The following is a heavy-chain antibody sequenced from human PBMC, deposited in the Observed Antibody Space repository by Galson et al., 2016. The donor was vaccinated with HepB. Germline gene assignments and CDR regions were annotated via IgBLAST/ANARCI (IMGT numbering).Heavy chain of an antibody. CDR1: GFAFSDFY. V-gene: IGHV3-11*06. Sequence: SLRLSCAASGFAFSDFYMSWVRQAPGEGLEWVSYISNNSGNTTYADSVKGRFTFSRDNAKNSLFLQMNSLRPDDTAFYYCARVRWDLTRLDYWGQGNLVTVCS. CDR3: ARVRWDLTRLDY. D-gene: IGHD1-26*01. J-gene: IGHJ4*02. CDR2: ISNNSGNT.